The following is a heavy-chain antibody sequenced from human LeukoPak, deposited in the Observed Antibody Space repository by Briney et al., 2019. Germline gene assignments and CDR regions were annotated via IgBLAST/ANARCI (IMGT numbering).Heavy chain of an antibody. CDR2: ISSSSSYI. V-gene: IGHV3-21*01. J-gene: IGHJ3*02. CDR1: GFTFSSYS. Sequence: GGSLRLSCAASGFTFSSYSMNWVRQAPGKGLEWVSSISSSSSYIYYADSVKGRFTISRDNAKNSLYLQMNSLRAEDTAVYYCARVKSQRSSWLPGAFDIWGQGTMVTVSS. D-gene: IGHD6-13*01. CDR3: ARVKSQRSSWLPGAFDI.